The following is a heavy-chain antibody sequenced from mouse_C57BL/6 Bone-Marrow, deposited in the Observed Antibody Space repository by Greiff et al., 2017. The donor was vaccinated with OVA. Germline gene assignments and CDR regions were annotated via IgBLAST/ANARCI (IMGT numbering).Heavy chain of an antibody. Sequence: EVQRVESGGDLVKPGGSLKLSCAASGFTFSSYGMSWVRQTPDKRLEWVATISSGGSYTYYPDSVKGRFTISRDNAKNTLYLQVSSLKSEDTAMYYCGRITTVGSVFYYFDYWGQGTTLTVSS. D-gene: IGHD1-1*01. CDR3: GRITTVGSVFYYFDY. CDR1: GFTFSSYG. V-gene: IGHV5-6*01. J-gene: IGHJ2*01. CDR2: ISSGGSYT.